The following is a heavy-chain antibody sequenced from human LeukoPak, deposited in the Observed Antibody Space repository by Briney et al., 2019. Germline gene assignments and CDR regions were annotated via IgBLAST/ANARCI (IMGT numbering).Heavy chain of an antibody. CDR1: GGSFSGYY. D-gene: IGHD2-15*01. Sequence: SETLSLTCGVYGGSFSGYYWTWIRQPPGKGLEWIGEINHSGGINYNPSLKSRVTISRDTSKNQFFLKVSSVTAADTAVYYCARGLGMDHHSGGSDWFDPWGQGTLVTVSS. CDR2: INHSGGI. J-gene: IGHJ5*02. CDR3: ARGLGMDHHSGGSDWFDP. V-gene: IGHV4-34*01.